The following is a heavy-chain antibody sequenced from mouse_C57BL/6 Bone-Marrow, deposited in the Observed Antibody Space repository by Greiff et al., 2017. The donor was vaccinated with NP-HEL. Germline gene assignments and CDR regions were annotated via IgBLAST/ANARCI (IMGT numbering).Heavy chain of an antibody. V-gene: IGHV14-4*01. J-gene: IGHJ1*03. D-gene: IGHD2-3*01. CDR3: TTDDYWYFDV. CDR2: IDPENGDT. Sequence: EVQLQQSGAELVRPGASVKLSCTASGFNIKDVYMHWVKQRPEPGLAWIGWIDPENGDTVYASKFQGKATITADTSSNAAYLQLSSLTSEDTAVYYCTTDDYWYFDVWGTGTTVTVSS. CDR1: GFNIKDVY.